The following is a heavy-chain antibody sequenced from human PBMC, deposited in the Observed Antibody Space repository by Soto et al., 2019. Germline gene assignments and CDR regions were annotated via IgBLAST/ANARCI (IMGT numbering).Heavy chain of an antibody. CDR2: IIPIFGTA. CDR1: GGTFSSYA. V-gene: IGHV1-69*13. CDR3: ARVVAAAAGSYYFDY. Sequence: SVKVSCKASGGTFSSYAISWVRQAPGQGLEWMGGIIPIFGTANYAQKFQGRVTITADESTSTAYMELSSLRSEDTAVYYCARVVAAAAGSYYFDYRGQGTLVTVSS. D-gene: IGHD6-13*01. J-gene: IGHJ4*02.